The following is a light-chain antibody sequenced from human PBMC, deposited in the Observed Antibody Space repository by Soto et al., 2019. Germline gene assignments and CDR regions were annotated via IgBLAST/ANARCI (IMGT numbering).Light chain of an antibody. J-gene: IGKJ2*01. CDR3: QQYKDYVYT. CDR2: DVS. CDR1: QTISSW. Sequence: DIQMSTFADTLSASGRERDTITCRASQTISSWLVWYQQKPGKAPKLLISDVSTLERGVPSRFSGSGSATEFTLTISGLQPDDFTTYYCQQYKDYVYTSGQVAKVDIK. V-gene: IGKV1-5*01.